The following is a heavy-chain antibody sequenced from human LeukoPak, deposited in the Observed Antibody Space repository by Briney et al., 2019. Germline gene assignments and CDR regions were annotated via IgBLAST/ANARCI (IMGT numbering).Heavy chain of an antibody. D-gene: IGHD6-6*01. CDR2: IYYSGST. V-gene: IGHV4-39*01. CDR3: ARGRLAARYYYYYMDV. Sequence: PSETLSLTCTVSGGSISSSSYYWGWIRQPPGKGLEWIGSIYYSGSTYYNPSLKSRVTISVDTSKNQFSLKLSSVTAADTAVYYCARGRLAARYYYYYMDVWGKGTTVTVSS. J-gene: IGHJ6*03. CDR1: GGSISSSSYY.